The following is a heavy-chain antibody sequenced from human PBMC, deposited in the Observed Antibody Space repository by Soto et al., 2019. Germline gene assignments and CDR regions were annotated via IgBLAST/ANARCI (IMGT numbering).Heavy chain of an antibody. J-gene: IGHJ5*02. V-gene: IGHV5-51*01. D-gene: IGHD3-10*01. CDR3: ARHSYYGSGSYLRSPFDP. CDR2: IYPGDSDA. CDR1: GYSFTNYW. Sequence: GESLKISCKSSGYSFTNYWIGWVRQMPGKGLEWMGIIYPGDSDARYSPSFQGQVTISADKSISTAYLQWSSLKASGTAMYYCARHSYYGSGSYLRSPFDPWGQGTLVTVSS.